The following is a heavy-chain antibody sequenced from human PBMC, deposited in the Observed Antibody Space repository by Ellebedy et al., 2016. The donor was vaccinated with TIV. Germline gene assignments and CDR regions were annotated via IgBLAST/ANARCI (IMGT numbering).Heavy chain of an antibody. Sequence: ASVKVSXXASGYTFTSYYMHWVRQAPGQGLEWMGIINPSGGSTSYAQKFQGRVTMTRDTSTSTVYMELSSLRSEDTAVYYCARNLWFGELQNKGVSNYYYYGMDVWGQGTTVTVSS. D-gene: IGHD3-10*01. CDR2: INPSGGST. CDR3: ARNLWFGELQNKGVSNYYYYGMDV. CDR1: GYTFTSYY. V-gene: IGHV1-46*01. J-gene: IGHJ6*02.